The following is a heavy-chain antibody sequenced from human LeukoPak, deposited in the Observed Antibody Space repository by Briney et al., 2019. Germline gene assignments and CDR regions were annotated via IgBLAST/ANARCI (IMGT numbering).Heavy chain of an antibody. CDR3: ARGITVVRGVIRGGMDV. D-gene: IGHD3-10*01. Sequence: EASVKVSCKASGGTFSTYYAISWVRQAPGQGLEWMGRIIPIVGTANYAQKFQGRVTMTADKSTGTVYMELSSLRSGDTAVYYCARGITVVRGVIRGGMDVWGQGTTVTVSS. J-gene: IGHJ6*02. CDR2: IIPIVGTA. V-gene: IGHV1-69*04. CDR1: GGTFSTYYA.